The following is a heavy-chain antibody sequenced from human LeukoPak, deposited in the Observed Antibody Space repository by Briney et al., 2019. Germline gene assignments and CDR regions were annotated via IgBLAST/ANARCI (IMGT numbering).Heavy chain of an antibody. D-gene: IGHD6-13*01. CDR1: GFTFDDYA. J-gene: IGHJ5*02. V-gene: IGHV3-9*01. Sequence: GGSLRLSCAASGFTFDDYAMHWVRQAPGKGLEWVSGISWNSGSIGYADSVKGRFTISRDNAKNSLYLQMNSLRSEDTAVYYCARNIGIAAVPPVPSWFDPWGQGTLVTVSS. CDR2: ISWNSGSI. CDR3: ARNIGIAAVPPVPSWFDP.